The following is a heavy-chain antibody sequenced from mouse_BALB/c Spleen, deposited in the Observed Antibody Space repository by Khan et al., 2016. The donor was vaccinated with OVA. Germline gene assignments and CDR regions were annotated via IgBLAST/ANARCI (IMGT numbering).Heavy chain of an antibody. CDR2: ISSGSNTI. V-gene: IGHV5-17*02. CDR3: ARDSYGYIGYFDY. Sequence: EVELVESGGGLVQPGGSRKLSCAASGFTFSSFGMHWVRQAPEKGLEWVAYISSGSNTIYYADTLKGRFTISRDNPKNTLFLQMTSLRSEDTAMYYRARDSYGYIGYFDYWGQGTTLTVSS. D-gene: IGHD1-2*01. CDR1: GFTFSSFG. J-gene: IGHJ2*01.